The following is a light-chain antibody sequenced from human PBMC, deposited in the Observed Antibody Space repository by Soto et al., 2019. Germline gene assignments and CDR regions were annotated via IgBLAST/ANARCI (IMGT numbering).Light chain of an antibody. CDR1: QTISSC. Sequence: DIQMTQSPSTLSASVGDRVTITCRANQTISSCLAWYQQKPGKAPILLIYKVTYLETGATARFSGGGSGTEFTLTISSLQPDVFATYYCHQYYDYSTFGQGTKVDVK. V-gene: IGKV1-5*03. CDR3: HQYYDYST. CDR2: KVT. J-gene: IGKJ1*01.